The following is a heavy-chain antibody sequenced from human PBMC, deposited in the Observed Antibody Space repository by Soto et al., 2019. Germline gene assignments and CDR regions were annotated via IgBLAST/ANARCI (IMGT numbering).Heavy chain of an antibody. CDR3: ARAPWYYYDSSGYPYSSVYFDY. CDR1: GGSISSGGYS. J-gene: IGHJ4*02. Sequence: SETLSLTCAGSGGSISSGGYSWSWVRQPPGKGLEWIGYIYHSGSTYYNPSLKSRVTISVDRSKNQFSLKLSSVTAADTAVYYCARAPWYYYDSSGYPYSSVYFDYWGQGTLVTVSS. D-gene: IGHD3-22*01. V-gene: IGHV4-30-2*01. CDR2: IYHSGST.